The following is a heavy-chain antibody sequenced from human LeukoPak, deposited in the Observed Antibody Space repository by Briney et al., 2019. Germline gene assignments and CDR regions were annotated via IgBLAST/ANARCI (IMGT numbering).Heavy chain of an antibody. J-gene: IGHJ4*02. CDR2: ISSSSSYI. Sequence: PGGSLRLSCAASGFTFSSYSMNWVRQAPGKGLEWVSSISSSSSYIYYADSVKGRFTISRDNAKNSLYLQMNSLRAEDTAVYYCARDLEGMTTVTDDYWGQGTLVTVSS. CDR3: ARDLEGMTTVTDDY. CDR1: GFTFSSYS. D-gene: IGHD4-11*01. V-gene: IGHV3-21*01.